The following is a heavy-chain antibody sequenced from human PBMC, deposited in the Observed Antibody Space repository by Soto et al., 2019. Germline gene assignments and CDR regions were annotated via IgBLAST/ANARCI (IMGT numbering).Heavy chain of an antibody. Sequence: PSETLSLTCAVYGGSFSDTYWNWFRQPPGKGLEWIGEINHSGSTNYNPSLKSRVTISVDRSKNQFSLKLSSVTAADTAVYYCARIPSPWGQGTLVTAPQ. J-gene: IGHJ5*02. CDR2: INHSGST. CDR3: ARIPSP. CDR1: GGSFSDTY. V-gene: IGHV4-34*01. D-gene: IGHD2-21*01.